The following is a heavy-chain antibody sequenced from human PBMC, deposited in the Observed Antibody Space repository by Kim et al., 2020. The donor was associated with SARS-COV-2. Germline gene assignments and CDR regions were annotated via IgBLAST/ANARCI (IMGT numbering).Heavy chain of an antibody. D-gene: IGHD5-12*01. CDR3: ATGYSGYDTRLDY. V-gene: IGHV1-3*01. J-gene: IGHJ4*02. Sequence: SQKFKGRVTITRDTSASTGYMELSSLRSEDTAVYYCATGYSGYDTRLDYWGQGNLVTVSS.